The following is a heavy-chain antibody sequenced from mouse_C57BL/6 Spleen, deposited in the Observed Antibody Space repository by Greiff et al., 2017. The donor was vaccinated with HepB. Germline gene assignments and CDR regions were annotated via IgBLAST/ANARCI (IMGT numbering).Heavy chain of an antibody. CDR2: IRSKSNNYAT. V-gene: IGHV10-1*01. CDR3: VRHPSDWDAMDY. CDR1: GFSFNTYA. D-gene: IGHD4-1*01. J-gene: IGHJ4*01. Sequence: EVQLQESGGGLVQPKGSLKLSCAASGFSFNTYAMNWVRQAPGKGLEWVARIRSKSNNYATYYADSVKDRFTISRDDSESMLYLQMNNLKTEDTAMYYCVRHPSDWDAMDYWGQGTSVTVSS.